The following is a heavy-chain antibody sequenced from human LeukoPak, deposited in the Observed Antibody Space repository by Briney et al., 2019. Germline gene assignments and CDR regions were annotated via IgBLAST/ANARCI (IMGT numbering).Heavy chain of an antibody. CDR3: ATWDLVVPAAFDY. J-gene: IGHJ4*02. CDR2: MNSNSGNT. V-gene: IGHV1-8*02. Sequence: ASVKVSCKGYGYTFINHDIDWVRQAAGQGLEWMGWMNSNSGNTGYAQKFQGRVTMTEDTSTDTAYMELSSLRSEDTAVYYCATWDLVVPAAFDYWGQGTLVTVSS. CDR1: GYTFINHD. D-gene: IGHD2-2*01.